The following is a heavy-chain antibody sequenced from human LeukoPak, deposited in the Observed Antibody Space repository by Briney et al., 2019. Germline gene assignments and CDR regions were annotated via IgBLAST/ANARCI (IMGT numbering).Heavy chain of an antibody. CDR1: GGAISSYY. J-gene: IGHJ4*02. V-gene: IGHV4-59*01. Sequence: PSETLSLTCTVSGGAISSYYWSWIRQPPGKGLEWIGYIYYSGSTNYNPSLKNRVTISVDTSKNQFSLKLSSVTAADTAVYYCANSYSSGWYYFDYWGQGTLVTVSS. D-gene: IGHD6-19*01. CDR2: IYYSGST. CDR3: ANSYSSGWYYFDY.